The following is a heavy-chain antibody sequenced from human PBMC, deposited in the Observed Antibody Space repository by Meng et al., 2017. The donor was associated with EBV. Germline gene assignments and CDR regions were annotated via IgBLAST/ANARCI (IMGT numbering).Heavy chain of an antibody. Sequence: QGHRQQWGAGLLKPSGTLALTCAVLCGSFSGYYWSWIRQPPGKGLEWIGEINHSGSTNYNPSLKSRVTISVDTSKNQFSLKLSSVTAADTAVYYCARGRWLQPGSYFDYWGQGTLVTVSS. CDR2: INHSGST. CDR1: CGSFSGYY. V-gene: IGHV4-34*01. J-gene: IGHJ4*02. D-gene: IGHD5-24*01. CDR3: ARGRWLQPGSYFDY.